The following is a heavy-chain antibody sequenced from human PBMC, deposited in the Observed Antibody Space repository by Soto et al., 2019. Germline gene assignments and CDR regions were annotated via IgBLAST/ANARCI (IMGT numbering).Heavy chain of an antibody. CDR1: GGSISSYY. D-gene: IGHD5-12*01. CDR2: IYYSGST. CDR3: ARDLSGYSGYDY. V-gene: IGHV4-59*01. J-gene: IGHJ4*02. Sequence: SETLSLTCTVSGGSISSYYWSWIRQPPGKGLEWIGYIYYSGSTNYNPSLKSRVTISVDTSKNQFSLKLSSVTAADTAVYYCARDLSGYSGYDYWGQGTLVTDSS.